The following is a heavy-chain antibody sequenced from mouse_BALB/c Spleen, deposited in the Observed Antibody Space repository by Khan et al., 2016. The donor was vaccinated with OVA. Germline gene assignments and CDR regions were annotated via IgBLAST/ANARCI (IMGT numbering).Heavy chain of an antibody. CDR3: ARNFLYYYGSSPFAY. V-gene: IGHV9-2-1*01. CDR2: INTETGEP. Sequence: QIQLVQSGPELKKPGETVKISCKASGYTFTDYSMRWVKQAPGKGLKWMGWINTETGEPTYADDFKGRFAFSLETSASTAYLQINNLKNEDTATYFCARNFLYYYGSSPFAYWGQGTLVTVSA. D-gene: IGHD1-1*01. CDR1: GYTFTDYS. J-gene: IGHJ3*01.